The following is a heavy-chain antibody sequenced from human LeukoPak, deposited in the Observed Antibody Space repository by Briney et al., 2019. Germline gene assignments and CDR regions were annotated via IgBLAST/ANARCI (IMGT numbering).Heavy chain of an antibody. D-gene: IGHD6-19*01. J-gene: IGHJ5*02. Sequence: PSETLSLTCTVSGGSISSYYWSWIRQPPGKGLEWIGYIYYSVSTNYNPSLKSRVTISVDTSKNQFSLKLSFVTAADTAVYYCARDSSGLNWFDPWGQGTLVTVSS. CDR1: GGSISSYY. CDR2: IYYSVST. CDR3: ARDSSGLNWFDP. V-gene: IGHV4-59*01.